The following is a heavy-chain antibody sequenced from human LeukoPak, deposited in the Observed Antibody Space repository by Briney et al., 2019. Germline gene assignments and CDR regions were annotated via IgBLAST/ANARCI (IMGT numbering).Heavy chain of an antibody. V-gene: IGHV1-69*13. J-gene: IGHJ5*02. Sequence: SVKVSCKASGGTFSSYAISWVRQAPGQGLEWMGGIIPIFGTANYAQKFQGRVTITADESTSTAYMELSRLRSEDTAVYYCARQTHCGGDCYSHWFDPWGQGTLVTVSS. D-gene: IGHD2-21*01. CDR2: IIPIFGTA. CDR3: ARQTHCGGDCYSHWFDP. CDR1: GGTFSSYA.